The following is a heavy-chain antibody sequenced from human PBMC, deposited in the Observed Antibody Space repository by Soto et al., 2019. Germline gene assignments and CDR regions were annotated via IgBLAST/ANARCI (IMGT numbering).Heavy chain of an antibody. CDR2: IWYDGSNK. CDR1: GFTCSTYG. J-gene: IGHJ4*02. D-gene: IGHD3-16*01. CDR3: ARRGDYGGLAYFEY. Sequence: LRPSCQTSGFTCSTYGKNRVRQAPGKGLEWVAVIWYDGSNKYYTDSVKGRFTISRDNSKNTLSLQMNSLRAEDTAVYYCARRGDYGGLAYFEYGGQGTLVTVS. V-gene: IGHV3-33*08.